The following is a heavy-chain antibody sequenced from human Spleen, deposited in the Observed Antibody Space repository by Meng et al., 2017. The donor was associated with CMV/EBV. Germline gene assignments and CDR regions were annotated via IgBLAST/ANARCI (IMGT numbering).Heavy chain of an antibody. CDR2: IIPMLGTP. CDR3: ARGIREFLEWLGGLDP. CDR1: GGSFSNYV. J-gene: IGHJ5*02. D-gene: IGHD3-3*01. Sequence: SGGSFSNYVSNWVRQAPGQGLEWVGGIIPMLGTPNYAQKFQGRVALMTDASTTTDYMELSSLTSEDTAVYYCARGIREFLEWLGGLDPWGQGTLVTVSS. V-gene: IGHV1-69*05.